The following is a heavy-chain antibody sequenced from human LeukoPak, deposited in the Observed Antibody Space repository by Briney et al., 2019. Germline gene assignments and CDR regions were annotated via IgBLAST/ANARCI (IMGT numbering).Heavy chain of an antibody. V-gene: IGHV3-48*01. CDR3: ARDAGNSGYGCDL. CDR1: GFTFSQYS. J-gene: IGHJ5*02. D-gene: IGHD5-12*01. CDR2: LRYTGET. Sequence: GGSLRLSCAASGFTFSQYSINWVRQAPGKGLEWVSHLRYTGETFYADSVKGRFTISRDNVRNSLYLQMNSLRAEDTAMYYCARDAGNSGYGCDLWGQGTLVTVSS.